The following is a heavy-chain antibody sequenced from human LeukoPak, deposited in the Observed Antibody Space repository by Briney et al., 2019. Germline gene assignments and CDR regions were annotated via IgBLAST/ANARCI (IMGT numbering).Heavy chain of an antibody. J-gene: IGHJ5*02. CDR1: GGSFSGYY. CDR3: ARRAPSGWFDP. Sequence: PSETLSLTCAVYGGSFSGYYWSWIRQPPGKGLEWIGEINHSGSTNYNPSLKSRVTISVDTSKNQSSLKLSSVTAADTAVYYCARRAPSGWFDPWGQGTLVTVSS. D-gene: IGHD1-1*01. CDR2: INHSGST. V-gene: IGHV4-34*01.